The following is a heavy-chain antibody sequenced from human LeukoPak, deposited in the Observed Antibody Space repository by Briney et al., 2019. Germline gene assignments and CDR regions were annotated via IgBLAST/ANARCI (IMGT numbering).Heavy chain of an antibody. V-gene: IGHV4-31*03. CDR2: IYYSGST. D-gene: IGHD3-3*01. CDR1: GGSISSGGYY. Sequence: PSQTLSLTCTVSGGSISSGGYYWSWIRQHPGKGLEWIGYIYYSGSTYYNPSLKSRVTISVDTSKNQFSLKLSSVTAADTAVYYCARERVVTPNYYYGMDVWGQGTTVTVSS. CDR3: ARERVVTPNYYYGMDV. J-gene: IGHJ6*02.